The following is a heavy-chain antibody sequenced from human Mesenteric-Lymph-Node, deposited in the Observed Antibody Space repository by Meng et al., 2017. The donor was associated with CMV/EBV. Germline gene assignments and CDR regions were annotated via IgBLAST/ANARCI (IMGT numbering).Heavy chain of an antibody. CDR2: INSDGSST. J-gene: IGHJ6*02. Sequence: GGSLRLSCAASGFTFSSYWMHWVRQAPGKGLVWVSCINSDGSSTTYADSAKGRFTISRDNAKNSLYLQMNSLRAEDTAVYYCARDRVRVVPAAPYYYYYGMDVWGQGTTVTVSS. CDR3: ARDRVRVVPAAPYYYYYGMDV. V-gene: IGHV3-74*01. D-gene: IGHD2-2*01. CDR1: GFTFSSYW.